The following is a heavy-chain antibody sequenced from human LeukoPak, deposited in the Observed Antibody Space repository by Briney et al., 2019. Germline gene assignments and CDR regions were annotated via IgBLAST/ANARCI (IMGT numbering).Heavy chain of an antibody. CDR2: IYYGGNT. J-gene: IGHJ4*02. CDR1: GDSVSSSNYY. Sequence: SETLSLTCAVSGDSVSSSNYYWSWIRQPPGKGLEWIGYIYYGGNTNYNPSLQSRVTISVDTSKSQFSLKLSSVTAADTAVYYCARGESRGYATYYFDYWGQGTLVTVSS. CDR3: ARGESRGYATYYFDY. D-gene: IGHD5-12*01. V-gene: IGHV4-61*01.